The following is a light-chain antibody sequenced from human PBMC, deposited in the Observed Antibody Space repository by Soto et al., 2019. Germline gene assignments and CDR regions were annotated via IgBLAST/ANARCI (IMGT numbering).Light chain of an antibody. V-gene: IGLV4-69*01. CDR2: LNSDGSH. CDR1: SGHSTYA. CDR3: QTWDTGIRVI. J-gene: IGLJ2*01. Sequence: QLVLTQSPSASASLGATVKLTCTLSSGHSTYAIAWHQQQPEKGPRYLMKLNSDGSHSKGDGIPDRFSGSSSGAERYLTISSLQSEDEADYYCQTWDTGIRVIFCGGTKLTVL.